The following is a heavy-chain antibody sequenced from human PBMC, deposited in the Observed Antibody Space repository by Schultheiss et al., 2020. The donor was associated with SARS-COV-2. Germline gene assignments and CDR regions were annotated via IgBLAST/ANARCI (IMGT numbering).Heavy chain of an antibody. CDR1: GFTFSSYG. J-gene: IGHJ4*02. V-gene: IGHV3-48*01. CDR2: ISSSSSTI. Sequence: GESLKISCAASGFTFSSYGMHWVRQAPGKGLEWVSYISSSSSTIYYADSVKGRFTISRDNSKNTLYLQMNSLRAEDTAVYYCAKQKGGFLDWPDYWGQGTLVTVSS. D-gene: IGHD3/OR15-3a*01. CDR3: AKQKGGFLDWPDY.